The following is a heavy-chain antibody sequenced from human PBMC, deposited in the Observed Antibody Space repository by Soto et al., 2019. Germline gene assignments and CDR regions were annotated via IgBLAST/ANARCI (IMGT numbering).Heavy chain of an antibody. CDR3: ANGIAAADPYYFDY. D-gene: IGHD6-13*01. Sequence: PSETLSLTCAVYGGSFSGYYWSWIRQPPGKGLEWIGEINHSGSTNYNPSLKSRVTISVDTSKNQFSLKLSSVTAEDTAVYYCANGIAAADPYYFDYWGQGTLVTVSS. CDR2: INHSGST. J-gene: IGHJ4*02. CDR1: GGSFSGYY. V-gene: IGHV4-34*01.